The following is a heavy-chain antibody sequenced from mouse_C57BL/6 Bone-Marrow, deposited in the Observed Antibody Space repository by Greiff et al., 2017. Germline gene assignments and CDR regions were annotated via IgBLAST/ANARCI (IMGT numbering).Heavy chain of an antibody. Sequence: QVTLTESGPGILQPSQTLSLTCSFSGFSLSTFGMGVGWIRQPSGKGLEWLAHIWWDDDKYYNPALKSRLTISKDTSKNQVFLKIANVDTADTATYYCSRNYYGSTFDYWGQGTTLTVSS. V-gene: IGHV8-8*01. CDR3: SRNYYGSTFDY. J-gene: IGHJ2*01. CDR1: GFSLSTFGMG. CDR2: IWWDDDK. D-gene: IGHD1-1*01.